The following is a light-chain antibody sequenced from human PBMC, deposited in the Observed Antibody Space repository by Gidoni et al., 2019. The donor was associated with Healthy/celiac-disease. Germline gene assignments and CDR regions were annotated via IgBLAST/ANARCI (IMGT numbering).Light chain of an antibody. CDR2: GAS. Sequence: EIVLTHSSATLPLSPGERATLSYRASQSVSSSYLAWYQQKTRQAPRLLIYGASSRATGIPDRLSGSGSGTDFTLTISRLEPEDFAVYYCQQYGSSPRTFGQGTKVEIK. J-gene: IGKJ1*01. CDR1: QSVSSSY. V-gene: IGKV3-20*01. CDR3: QQYGSSPRT.